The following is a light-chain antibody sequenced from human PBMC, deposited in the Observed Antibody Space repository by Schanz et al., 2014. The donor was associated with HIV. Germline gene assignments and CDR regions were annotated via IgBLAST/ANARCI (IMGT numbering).Light chain of an antibody. J-gene: IGLJ3*02. CDR1: SNDVGGYNF. CDR2: DVS. CDR3: SSYEGIHNWV. Sequence: QSVLTQPASVSGSPGQSITISCTGTSNDVGGYNFVSWYQQHPGKAPKLIIYDVSNRPSGVSNRFSGSKSGNTASLTVSGLQAEDEADYYCSSYEGIHNWVFGGGTKLTVL. V-gene: IGLV2-14*03.